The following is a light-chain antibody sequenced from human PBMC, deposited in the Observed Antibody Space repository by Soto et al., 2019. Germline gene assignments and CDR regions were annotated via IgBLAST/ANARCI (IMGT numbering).Light chain of an antibody. V-gene: IGLV2-11*01. J-gene: IGLJ2*01. CDR3: CAYASTHVI. CDR1: SDDIGGYNY. CDR2: EVS. Sequence: QSVLTQPRSVSGSPGQSVTISCAGSSDDIGGYNYVSWYQQYPGKAPKRMIYEVSKRPSGVPNRFSGSKSGNTASLTISGLLADDEADYYCCAYASTHVIFGGGTKLTVL.